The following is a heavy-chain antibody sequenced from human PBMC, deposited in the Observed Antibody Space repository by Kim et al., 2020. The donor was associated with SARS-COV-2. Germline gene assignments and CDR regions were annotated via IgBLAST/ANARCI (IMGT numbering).Heavy chain of an antibody. D-gene: IGHD3-22*01. V-gene: IGHV3-74*01. CDR3: VRDCSSGFYFHFDS. J-gene: IGHJ4*02. CDR2: INSDGSVT. CDR1: GFTFSDHW. Sequence: GGSLRLSCAVSGFTFSDHWMHWVRQTPGRGLEWVSFINSDGSVTSHGDSVKGRFSISRDNARNTLYLQMDSLRADDTAVYYCVRDCSSGFYFHFDSCGQG.